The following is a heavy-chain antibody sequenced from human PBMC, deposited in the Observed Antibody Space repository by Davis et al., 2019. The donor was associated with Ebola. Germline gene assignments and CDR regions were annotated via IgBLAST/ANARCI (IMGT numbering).Heavy chain of an antibody. CDR1: GFTLSTYG. D-gene: IGHD3-22*01. V-gene: IGHV3-30*02. CDR3: ARYMGSSGIGYFDY. Sequence: GESLKISCAASGFTLSTYGMHWVRQAPGKGLEWVAYIRYVGNDKYYADSVEGRFTISRDNSRNTQYLQMNSLRVEDTAVYYCARYMGSSGIGYFDYWGQGTLVTVSS. CDR2: IRYVGNDK. J-gene: IGHJ4*02.